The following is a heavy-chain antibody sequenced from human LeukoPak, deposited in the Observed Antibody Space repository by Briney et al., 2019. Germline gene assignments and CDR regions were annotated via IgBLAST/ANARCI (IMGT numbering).Heavy chain of an antibody. CDR2: MGIGTSTI. J-gene: IGHJ4*02. Sequence: GESLSLSCAASGFTFTTYSMNWVRQAPGKGLEWVSHMGIGTSTIGYADSVKGRFTISRDNAKNSVHLQMSNLRVDDSAVYYCVRDKDWGVEYWGQGTLVTVSS. CDR1: GFTFTTYS. V-gene: IGHV3-48*01. D-gene: IGHD7-27*01. CDR3: VRDKDWGVEY.